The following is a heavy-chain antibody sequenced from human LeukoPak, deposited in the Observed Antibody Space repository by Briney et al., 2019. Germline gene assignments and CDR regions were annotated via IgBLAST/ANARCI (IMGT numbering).Heavy chain of an antibody. Sequence: PSETLSLTCTVSGGSISTSNYYWGWIRQPPGKGLEWIGNISYSGTTYYNPSLKSRVTISMDTSKNHISLKLSSVTAADTAVYYCARGPSSSGLLAGTVDYWGQGALVTVSS. D-gene: IGHD6-13*01. CDR3: ARGPSSSGLLAGTVDY. J-gene: IGHJ4*02. V-gene: IGHV4-39*02. CDR1: GGSISTSNYY. CDR2: ISYSGTT.